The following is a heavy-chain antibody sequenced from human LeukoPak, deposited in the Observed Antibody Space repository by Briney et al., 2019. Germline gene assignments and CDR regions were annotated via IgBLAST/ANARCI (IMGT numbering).Heavy chain of an antibody. Sequence: GGSLRLSCAASGFTFSSYWMHWDRQAPGKGLVWVSRINSDGSSTTYADSVKGRFTISRENAKNSLYLQMNSLRAGDTAVYYCARDRGGGHMDVWGKGTTVTITS. CDR1: GFTFSSYW. CDR3: ARDRGGGHMDV. D-gene: IGHD2-15*01. CDR2: INSDGSST. J-gene: IGHJ6*03. V-gene: IGHV3-74*01.